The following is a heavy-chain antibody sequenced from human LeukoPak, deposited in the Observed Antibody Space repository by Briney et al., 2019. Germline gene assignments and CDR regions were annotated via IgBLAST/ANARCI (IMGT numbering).Heavy chain of an antibody. Sequence: PGGSLRLSCASSGFTFSFYWMHWVRQAPGTGLVWVSRINNDGRSTSYAGSVKGRFTISRDNAKNTLYLQMNSLRAEDTAVYYCARDNEYCTGGTCRLDYWGQGALVTVSS. D-gene: IGHD2-15*01. J-gene: IGHJ4*02. CDR1: GFTFSFYW. CDR2: INNDGRST. V-gene: IGHV3-74*01. CDR3: ARDNEYCTGGTCRLDY.